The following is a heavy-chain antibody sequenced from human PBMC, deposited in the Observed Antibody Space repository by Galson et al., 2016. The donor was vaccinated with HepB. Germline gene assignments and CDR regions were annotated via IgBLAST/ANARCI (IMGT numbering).Heavy chain of an antibody. CDR2: IVVGSGNR. J-gene: IGHJ6*02. D-gene: IGHD1-1*01. Sequence: SVKVSCKAYGFTFTSSAVQWVRQARGQRLEWIGWIVVGSGNRKYAQKFQERVTITRDMSTSTAYMELSSLRSEDTAVYYCAAAGATGTTGYYYYGMDVWGQGTTVTVSS. CDR3: AAAGATGTTGYYYYGMDV. CDR1: GFTFTSSA. V-gene: IGHV1-58*01.